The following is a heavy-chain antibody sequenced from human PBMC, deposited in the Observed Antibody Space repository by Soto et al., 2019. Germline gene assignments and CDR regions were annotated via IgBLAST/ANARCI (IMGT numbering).Heavy chain of an antibody. V-gene: IGHV3-23*01. CDR2: ITASGRNS. J-gene: IGHJ4*02. CDR1: GFTFNSYA. Sequence: EVQLLESGGGLIQPGGSLRLSCEASGFTFNSYAMSWVRQAPGKGLEWVSSITASGRNSYYADSVKGRFTISRDQSKNTLFLQMSSLRAEDTALYYCGKLTAYYDFWSGSDFDYWGQGALVTVSS. CDR3: GKLTAYYDFWSGSDFDY. D-gene: IGHD3-3*01.